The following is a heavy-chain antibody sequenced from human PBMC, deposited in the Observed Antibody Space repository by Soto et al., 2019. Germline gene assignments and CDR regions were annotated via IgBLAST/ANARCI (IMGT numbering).Heavy chain of an antibody. CDR3: ARGGRRPPGMDV. Sequence: QVQLQESGPGLVKPSQTLSLTCTVSGGSISSGGYYWSWIRQHPGKGLEWIGYINYSGSTYYNPSLKSRVTISVHTSKNQFSLKLSSVTAADPAVSYCARGGRRPPGMDVWGQGTTVTVSS. CDR1: GGSISSGGYY. CDR2: INYSGST. J-gene: IGHJ6*02. V-gene: IGHV4-31*03.